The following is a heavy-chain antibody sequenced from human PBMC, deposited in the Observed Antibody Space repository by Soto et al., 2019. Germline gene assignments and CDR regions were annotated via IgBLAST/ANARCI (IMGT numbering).Heavy chain of an antibody. CDR3: AKDRLGGNFDY. CDR1: GFTFNNYA. CDR2: ISGTGGST. J-gene: IGHJ4*02. V-gene: IGHV3-23*01. Sequence: GGSLRLSCAAPGFTFNNYAMNWVRQAPGKGLEWVATISGTGGSTYYADSVKGRFTISRDNSKNTLYCLRVEDTAVYYCAKDRLGGNFDYWGQGTQVTVSS.